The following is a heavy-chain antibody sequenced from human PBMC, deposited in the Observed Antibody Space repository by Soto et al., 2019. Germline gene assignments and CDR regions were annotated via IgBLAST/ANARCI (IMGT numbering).Heavy chain of an antibody. CDR2: ISGSGGST. D-gene: IGHD2-8*01. Sequence: GGSLRLSCAASGFTFSSYAMSWVRQAPGKGLEWVSAISGSGGSTYYADSVKGRFTISRDNSKNTLYLQMNSLRAEDTAVYYRAKDRGILYRSLYYFDYWGQGTLVTVS. CDR1: GFTFSSYA. V-gene: IGHV3-23*01. CDR3: AKDRGILYRSLYYFDY. J-gene: IGHJ4*02.